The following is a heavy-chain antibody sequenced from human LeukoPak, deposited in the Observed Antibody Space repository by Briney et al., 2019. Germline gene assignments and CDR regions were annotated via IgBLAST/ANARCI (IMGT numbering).Heavy chain of an antibody. CDR2: IYYSGSI. Sequence: SETLSLTCTVSGGSISSYYWSWIRQPPGKGLEWIGYIYYSGSINYNPSLKSRVTISVDTSKNQFSLKLSSVTAADTAVYYCARGSNGGYLFDYWGQGTLVTVSS. J-gene: IGHJ4*02. CDR3: ARGSNGGYLFDY. CDR1: GGSISSYY. V-gene: IGHV4-59*01. D-gene: IGHD5-12*01.